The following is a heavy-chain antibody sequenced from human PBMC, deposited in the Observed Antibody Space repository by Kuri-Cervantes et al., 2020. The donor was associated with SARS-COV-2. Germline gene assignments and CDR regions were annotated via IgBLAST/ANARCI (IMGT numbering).Heavy chain of an antibody. V-gene: IGHV1-2*04. CDR3: ARASVRGIIITYHSYGMDV. CDR1: GCTFTSYY. J-gene: IGHJ6*02. D-gene: IGHD3-10*01. CDR2: INPNSGGT. Sequence: ASVKVSCKASGCTFTSYYMHWVRQAPGQGLEWMGWINPNSGGTNYAQKFQGWVTMTRDTSISTVYMELSRLRSDDTAVYYCARASVRGIIITYHSYGMDVWGQGTTVTVSS.